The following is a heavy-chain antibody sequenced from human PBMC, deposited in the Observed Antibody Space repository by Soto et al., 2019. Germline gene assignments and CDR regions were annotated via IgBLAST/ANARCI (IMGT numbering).Heavy chain of an antibody. Sequence: GESLKISWSPSGYGFTSYWKRWVGQVSGNGWASMGFIYPGDSDTRYSPSFQGQVTISADKSISTAYLQWSSLKHSDTAMYYCARRRPRIAVAGSCYLDLCGRGPLVTVSS. CDR3: ARRRPRIAVAGSCYLDL. CDR1: GYGFTSYW. V-gene: IGHV5-51*02. CDR2: IYPGDSDT. J-gene: IGHJ2*01. D-gene: IGHD6-19*01.